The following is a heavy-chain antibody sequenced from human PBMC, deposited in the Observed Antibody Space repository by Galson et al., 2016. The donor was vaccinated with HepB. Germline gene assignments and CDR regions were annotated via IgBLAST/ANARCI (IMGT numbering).Heavy chain of an antibody. D-gene: IGHD3-16*02. J-gene: IGHJ4*02. CDR3: ARDMITFGGVIVPGQN. V-gene: IGHV4-31*03. CDR2: IFDSGST. CDR1: GGSISSGTTY. Sequence: LSLTCSVSGGSISSGTTYWSWIRQHPEKGLEWIGAIFDSGSTYYNPSLKSRVTISLDTSKNQFSLKLSSVTAADTAVYYCARDMITFGGVIVPGQNWGQGTLVTVSS.